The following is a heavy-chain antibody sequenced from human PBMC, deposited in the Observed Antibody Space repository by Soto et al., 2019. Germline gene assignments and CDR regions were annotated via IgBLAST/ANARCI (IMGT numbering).Heavy chain of an antibody. D-gene: IGHD2-2*03. CDR2: ISGSGGST. CDR3: AKDLDIVVVPAAIKPTFDY. V-gene: IGHV3-23*01. CDR1: GFTFSSYA. J-gene: IGHJ4*02. Sequence: GGSLRLSCAASGFTFSSYAMSWVRQAPGKGLEWVSAISGSGGSTYYADSVKGRFTISRDNSKNTLYLQMNSLRAEDTAVYYCAKDLDIVVVPAAIKPTFDYWGKGTLVTVS.